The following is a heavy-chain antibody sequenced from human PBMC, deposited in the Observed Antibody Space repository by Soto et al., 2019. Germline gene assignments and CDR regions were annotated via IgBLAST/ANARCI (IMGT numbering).Heavy chain of an antibody. J-gene: IGHJ3*02. CDR3: AIEVRILGRGLDFDI. CDR1: GYSFTKYG. D-gene: IGHD3-3*01. Sequence: QVQLVQSGAEVKKPGASVKVSCKTSGYSFTKYGVNWVRQAPGQGLQWMGRINPNNGNTDYAQTLQGRLTITTDTSTSSAYMELGSLRSNDTAVYYWAIEVRILGRGLDFDICGPGTMVTVSS. V-gene: IGHV1-18*01. CDR2: INPNNGNT.